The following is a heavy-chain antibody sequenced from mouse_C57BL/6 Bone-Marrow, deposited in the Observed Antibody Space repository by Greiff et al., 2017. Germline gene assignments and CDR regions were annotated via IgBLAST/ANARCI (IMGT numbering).Heavy chain of an antibody. J-gene: IGHJ3*01. CDR2: IDPENGDT. Sequence: VQLQQSGAELMRPGASVKLSCTASGFNIKDDYTHWVKQRPEQGLEWIGWIDPENGDTEYASKFQGKATITADTSSNTAYLQLSSLTSEDTAVYYCTTGYGAWFAYWGQGTLVTVSA. D-gene: IGHD1-1*01. CDR3: TTGYGAWFAY. V-gene: IGHV14-4*01. CDR1: GFNIKDDY.